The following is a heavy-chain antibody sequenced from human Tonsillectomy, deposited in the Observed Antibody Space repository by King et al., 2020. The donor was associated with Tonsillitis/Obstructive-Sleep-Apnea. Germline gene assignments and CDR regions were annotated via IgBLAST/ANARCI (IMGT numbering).Heavy chain of an antibody. CDR3: ARDSPNYYDSSGYYPKPWYFDL. CDR2: IYYSGSP. V-gene: IGHV4-59*01. Sequence: VQLQESGPGLVKPSETLSLTCPVSGGSISSYYGSWIRQPPGKGLGWIGYIYYSGSPNSNPPLKSRVTISVDTSKNQFSLKLSSVTAADTAVYYCARDSPNYYDSSGYYPKPWYFDLWGRGTLVTVSS. J-gene: IGHJ2*01. CDR1: GGSISSYY. D-gene: IGHD3-22*01.